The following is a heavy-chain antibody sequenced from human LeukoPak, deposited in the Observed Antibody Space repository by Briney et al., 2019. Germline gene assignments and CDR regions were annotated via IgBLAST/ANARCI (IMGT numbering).Heavy chain of an antibody. D-gene: IGHD2-2*01. J-gene: IGHJ6*03. CDR3: ARNVYCSSPSCYYYYYMNV. CDR2: INPNSGGT. CDR1: GYTFTGYY. Sequence: ASVKVSCKASGYTFTGYYMHWVRQAPGQGLEWMGWINPNSGGTNYAQKFQGRVTMTRDTSISTAYMELSRLRSDDTAVYYCARNVYCSSPSCYYYYYMNVYVEATTVNVSS. V-gene: IGHV1-2*02.